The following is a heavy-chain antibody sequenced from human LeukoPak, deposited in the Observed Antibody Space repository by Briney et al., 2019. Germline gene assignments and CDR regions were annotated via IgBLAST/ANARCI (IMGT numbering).Heavy chain of an antibody. CDR1: GFTFSDYY. J-gene: IGHJ4*02. CDR3: ARDCSSTSCYRTLDY. CDR2: ISSSGSTI. D-gene: IGHD2-2*01. Sequence: GGSLRLSCAASGFTFSDYYMSWIRQAPGKGLEWVSYISSSGSTINYADSVKGRFTISRDNAKNSLYLQMNSLRAEDTAVYYCARDCSSTSCYRTLDYWGQGTLVTVSS. V-gene: IGHV3-11*04.